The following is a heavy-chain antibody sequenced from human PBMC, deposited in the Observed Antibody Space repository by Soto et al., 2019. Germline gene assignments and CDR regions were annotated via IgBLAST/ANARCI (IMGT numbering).Heavy chain of an antibody. J-gene: IGHJ4*02. CDR1: GYTFTSYY. V-gene: IGHV1-46*01. Sequence: ASVEVSCKASGYTFTSYYMHWVRQAPGQGLEWMGIINPSGGSTSYAQKFRGRVTMTRDTSTSTVYMELSSLRSEDTAVYYCARGTGRYSYGEVIFDDWGQGTLVTVSS. D-gene: IGHD5-18*01. CDR3: ARGTGRYSYGEVIFDD. CDR2: INPSGGST.